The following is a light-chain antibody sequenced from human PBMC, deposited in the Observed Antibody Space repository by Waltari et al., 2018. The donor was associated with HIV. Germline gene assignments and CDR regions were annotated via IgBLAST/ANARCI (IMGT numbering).Light chain of an antibody. J-gene: IGLJ2*01. CDR3: KSVDRSRVV. Sequence: SYELTQPPSVSVSPGQTARITCSGDALPKQYAYWYQQKPGQAPVVVIYKDSERPSGIPERLSGSSSGTTVTLTIRGGQTEDEADYYCKSVDRSRVVFGGGTKLTVL. CDR1: ALPKQY. V-gene: IGLV3-25*03. CDR2: KDS.